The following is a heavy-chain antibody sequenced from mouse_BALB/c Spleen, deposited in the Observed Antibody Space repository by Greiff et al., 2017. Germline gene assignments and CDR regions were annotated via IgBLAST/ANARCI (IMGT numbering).Heavy chain of an antibody. Sequence: EVQLQQSGAELVKPGASVKLSCTASGFNIKDTYMHWVKQRPEQGLEWIGRIDPANGNTKYDPKFQGKATITADTSSNTAYLQLSSLTSEDTAVYYCAGQSPFAYWGQGTLVTVSA. CDR3: AGQSPFAY. V-gene: IGHV14-3*02. J-gene: IGHJ3*01. CDR1: GFNIKDTY. CDR2: IDPANGNT. D-gene: IGHD3-1*01.